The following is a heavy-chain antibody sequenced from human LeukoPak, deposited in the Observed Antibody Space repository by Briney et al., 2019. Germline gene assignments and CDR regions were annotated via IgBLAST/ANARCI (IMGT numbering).Heavy chain of an antibody. J-gene: IGHJ3*02. V-gene: IGHV4-31*03. CDR2: IHYTGST. CDR3: ARNFEI. CDR1: GGSISSGNYY. Sequence: SETLSLTCTVSGGSISSGNYYWNWIRRHPGKGLEWIGNIHYTGSTYYNPSLKSRVTISVDTSQNQFSLKLSSVTAADTAVYYCARNFEIWGQGTMVTVSS.